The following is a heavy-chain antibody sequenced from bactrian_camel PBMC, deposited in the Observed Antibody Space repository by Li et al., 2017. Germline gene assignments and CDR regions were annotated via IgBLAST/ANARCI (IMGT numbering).Heavy chain of an antibody. CDR1: GIAYSSYC. CDR2: IDVDGNP. CDR3: AADVGSMSGNCQPNY. Sequence: HVQLVESGGGSAQDGGSLRLSCAASGIAYSSYCMGWFRQDPGQERARVAFIDVDGNPRYADSVKGRFTISRDDAKNTMYLQMNNLQPEDTAMYYCAADVGSMSGNCQPNYWGQGTQVTVS. V-gene: IGHV3S26*01. J-gene: IGHJ4*01. D-gene: IGHD6*01.